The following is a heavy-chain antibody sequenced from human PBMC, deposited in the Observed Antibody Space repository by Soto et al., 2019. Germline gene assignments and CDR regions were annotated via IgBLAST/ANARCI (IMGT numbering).Heavy chain of an antibody. J-gene: IGHJ6*04. V-gene: IGHV4-59*01. CDR1: GGSISSYY. CDR3: ARGLGRDYYYGMDV. Sequence: ETXSLTCTVSGGSISSYYWSWIRQPPGKGLEWIGYIYYSGSTNYNPSLKSRVTISVDTSKNQFSLRLSSVTAADTAVYYCARGLGRDYYYGMDVWGKGTTVTVSS. CDR2: IYYSGST. D-gene: IGHD1-26*01.